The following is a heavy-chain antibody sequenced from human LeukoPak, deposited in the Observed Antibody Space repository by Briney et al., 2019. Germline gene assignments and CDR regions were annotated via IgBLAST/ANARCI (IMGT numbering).Heavy chain of an antibody. CDR3: AGQYCTDGVCYSTLQADWFDP. Sequence: SETLSLTCTVSGGSISSYYWSWIRQPPGKGLEWIGYIYYSGSTNYNPSLKSRITISVDTSKNQFSLKLSSVTAADTAVYYCAGQYCTDGVCYSTLQADWFDPWGQGTLVTVSS. V-gene: IGHV4-59*01. J-gene: IGHJ5*02. D-gene: IGHD2-8*01. CDR2: IYYSGST. CDR1: GGSISSYY.